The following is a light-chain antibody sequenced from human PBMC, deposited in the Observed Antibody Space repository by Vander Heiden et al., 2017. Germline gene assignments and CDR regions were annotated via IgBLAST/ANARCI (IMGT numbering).Light chain of an antibody. J-gene: IGLJ2*01. CDR3: SSYTSSSVVV. CDR2: DVS. V-gene: IGLV2-14*01. Sequence: SVLTPPAPLSGSPGQSITISCTGTSSDVGRYNYVSWYQQHPGKAPKLMIYDVSNRPSGVSNRFSGSKSGNTASLTISGLQAEDEADYYCSSYTSSSVVVFGGGTKVTVL. CDR1: SSDVGRYNY.